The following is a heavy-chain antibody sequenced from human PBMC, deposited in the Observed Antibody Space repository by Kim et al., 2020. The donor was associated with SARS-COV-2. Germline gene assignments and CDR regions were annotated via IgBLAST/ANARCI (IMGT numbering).Heavy chain of an antibody. Sequence: GGSLRLSCAASGFTFDSYAMSWVRQAPGKGLEWVSAIRGSGSSIKYADSVKGRFTISRDNSKNTVFLQMDNLRAEDTAVYYCAKDRIAVADGTPFYPHIFDYSGRGTLVTVSS. J-gene: IGHJ4*02. CDR3: AKDRIAVADGTPFYPHIFDY. CDR2: IRGSGSSI. CDR1: GFTFDSYA. D-gene: IGHD6-19*01. V-gene: IGHV3-23*01.